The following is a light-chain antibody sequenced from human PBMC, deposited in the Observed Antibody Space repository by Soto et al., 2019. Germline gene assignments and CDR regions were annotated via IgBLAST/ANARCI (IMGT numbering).Light chain of an antibody. CDR2: LAS. J-gene: IGKJ1*01. V-gene: IGKV3-11*01. Sequence: ESVLTQSPATLSSFPGDRVTLSCRASQAVNTRLAWYQHKPGQAPRLLIYLASNRAAGVPARFSGSGSGTDFTLTISDVEPEDFAVYYCHQRQSWPRTFGQGTKV. CDR3: HQRQSWPRT. CDR1: QAVNTR.